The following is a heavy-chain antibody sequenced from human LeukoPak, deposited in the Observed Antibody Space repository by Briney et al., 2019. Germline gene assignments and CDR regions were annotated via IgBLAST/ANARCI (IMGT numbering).Heavy chain of an antibody. V-gene: IGHV1-69*02. Sequence: SVKVSCKASGGTFSSYTISWVRQAPGQGLEWMGRIIPILGIANYAQKFQGRVTITADKSTSTAYMELSSLRSEDTAVYYCTSGERKGARVYWGQGTLVTVSS. CDR3: TSGERKGARVY. CDR1: GGTFSSYT. D-gene: IGHD1-26*01. J-gene: IGHJ4*02. CDR2: IIPILGIA.